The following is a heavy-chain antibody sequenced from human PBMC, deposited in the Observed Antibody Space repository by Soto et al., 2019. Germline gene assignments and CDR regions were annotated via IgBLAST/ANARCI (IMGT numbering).Heavy chain of an antibody. Sequence: QLQLQESGPGLVKPSETLSLTCTVSGGSISSSSYYWGWIRQPPGKGLEWIGSIYYSGSTYYNPSLKSRVTISVDTSTNQFSLKLRSVTAADTAVYYCERPAVHSSGFTDYWGQGNLVTVSS. CDR1: GGSISSSSYY. CDR3: ERPAVHSSGFTDY. J-gene: IGHJ4*02. V-gene: IGHV4-39*01. CDR2: IYYSGST. D-gene: IGHD6-19*01.